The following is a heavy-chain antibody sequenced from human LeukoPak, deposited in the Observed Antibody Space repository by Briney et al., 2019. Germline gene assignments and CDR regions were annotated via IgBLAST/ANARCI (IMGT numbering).Heavy chain of an antibody. CDR3: ARGSRELGY. CDR1: GGSFSGYY. J-gene: IGHJ4*02. CDR2: INHSGST. Sequence: SSETLSLTCAVYGGSFSGYYWSWIRQPPGKGLEWIGEINHSGSTNYNPSLKSRVTISVDTSKNQFSLRLSSVTAAGTAVYYCARGSRELGYWGQGTLVTVSS. V-gene: IGHV4-34*01. D-gene: IGHD1-26*01.